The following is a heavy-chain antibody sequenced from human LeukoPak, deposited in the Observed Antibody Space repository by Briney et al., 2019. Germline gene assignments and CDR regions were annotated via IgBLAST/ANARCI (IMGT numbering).Heavy chain of an antibody. CDR1: GFTFSSYA. CDR2: ISTNGGST. Sequence: GGSLRLSCAASGFTFSSYAMHWVRQAPGKGLEYVSGISTNGGSTYYADSVKGRFTISRDNAKNSLYLQMNSLRAEDTAVYYCARESDHSVSQVDFDLWGQGTMVTVSS. CDR3: ARESDHSVSQVDFDL. J-gene: IGHJ3*01. V-gene: IGHV3-64*02. D-gene: IGHD1-14*01.